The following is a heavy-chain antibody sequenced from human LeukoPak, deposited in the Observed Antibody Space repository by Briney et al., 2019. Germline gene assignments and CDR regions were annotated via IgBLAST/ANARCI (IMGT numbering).Heavy chain of an antibody. CDR2: IYSGGNT. Sequence: GGSLRLSCAASGFSVSSNYMSWVRQAPGKGLEWVSFIYSGGNTYYGDSVKGRFTVSRDSSKNTLYLEMSSLRVDDTAVYYCGGLKSSGYLIEYWGQGTLVTVSS. J-gene: IGHJ4*02. CDR1: GFSVSSNY. V-gene: IGHV3-53*01. CDR3: GGLKSSGYLIEY. D-gene: IGHD3-22*01.